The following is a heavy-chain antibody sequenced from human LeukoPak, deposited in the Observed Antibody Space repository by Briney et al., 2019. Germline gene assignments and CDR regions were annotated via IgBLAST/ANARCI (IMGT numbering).Heavy chain of an antibody. CDR3: ARPYYSGSGSYGY. CDR2: INTDGSST. D-gene: IGHD3-10*01. V-gene: IGHV3-74*01. J-gene: IGHJ4*02. CDR1: GFTFSSYW. Sequence: GGSLRLSCAASGFTFSSYWMHWVRQAPGMGLVWVSRINTDGSSTTYADSVKGRFTISRDNAKNTLYLQMNSLRAEDTAVYYCARPYYSGSGSYGYWGQGTLVTVSS.